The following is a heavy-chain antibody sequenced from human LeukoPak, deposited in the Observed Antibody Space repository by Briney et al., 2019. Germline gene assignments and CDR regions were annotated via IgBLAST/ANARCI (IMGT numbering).Heavy chain of an antibody. J-gene: IGHJ1*01. CDR3: ARDSEYYDSSGYYYDLRH. Sequence: GASVKVSCKASGYTFTGYYMHWVRQAPGQGLEWMGRINPNSGGTNYAQKFQGRVTMTRDTPISTAYMELSRLRSDDTAVYYCARDSEYYDSSGYYYDLRHWGQGTLVTVSS. CDR1: GYTFTGYY. D-gene: IGHD3-22*01. V-gene: IGHV1-2*06. CDR2: INPNSGGT.